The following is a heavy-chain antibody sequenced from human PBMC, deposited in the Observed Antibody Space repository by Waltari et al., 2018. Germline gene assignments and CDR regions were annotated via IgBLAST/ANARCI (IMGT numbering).Heavy chain of an antibody. J-gene: IGHJ4*02. CDR2: IHRSGDT. Sequence: QVQLQASGPGLVKPSETLSLSCTVSGYFTSSGYFWDWVRQPPGKGLEWIASIHRSGDTYYSPSLKSRFTISVDTSRNQFSLKLNSVTAADTAVYYCARNSSGWSFDSWGQGTLVTVSS. CDR3: ARNSSGWSFDS. CDR1: GYFTSSGYF. D-gene: IGHD6-19*01. V-gene: IGHV4-38-2*02.